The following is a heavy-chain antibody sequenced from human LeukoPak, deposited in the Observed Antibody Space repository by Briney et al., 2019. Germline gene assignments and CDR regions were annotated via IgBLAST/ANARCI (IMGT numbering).Heavy chain of an antibody. D-gene: IGHD4-17*01. Sequence: SETLSLTCTVSGGSISSSSYYWGWIRQPPGKGLEWIGEINHSGSTNYNPSLKSRVTISVDTSKNQFSLKLSSVTAADTAVYYCARAPTTVTYYFDYWGQGTLVTVSS. CDR1: GGSISSSSYY. V-gene: IGHV4-39*07. J-gene: IGHJ4*02. CDR3: ARAPTTVTYYFDY. CDR2: INHSGST.